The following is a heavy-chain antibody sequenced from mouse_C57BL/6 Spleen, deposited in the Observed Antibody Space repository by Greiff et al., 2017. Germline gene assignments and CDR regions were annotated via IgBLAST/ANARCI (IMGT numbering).Heavy chain of an antibody. J-gene: IGHJ4*01. CDR2: INPSNGGT. D-gene: IGHD1-1*01. CDR3: ARGGTTVRDAMDY. CDR1: GYTFTSYW. V-gene: IGHV1-53*01. Sequence: VQLQQPGTELVKPGASVKLSCKASGYTFTSYWMHWVKQRPGQGLEWIGNINPSNGGTKYNEKFKSKATLTVDKSSSTAYMQRSSLTSEDSAVDYCARGGTTVRDAMDYWGQGTSVTVSS.